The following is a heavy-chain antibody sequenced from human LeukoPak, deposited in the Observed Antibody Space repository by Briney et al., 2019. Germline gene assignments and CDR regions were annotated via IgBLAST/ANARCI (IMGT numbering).Heavy chain of an antibody. V-gene: IGHV3-21*01. D-gene: IGHD5-18*01. CDR1: GFTFSSYS. CDR3: ARVHLPFTWIQLWSLHY. J-gene: IGHJ4*02. CDR2: ISSSSSYI. Sequence: GGSLRLSCAASGFTFSSYSMNWVRQAPGKGLEWVSCISSSSSYIYYADSVKGRFTISRDNSKNTLYLQMNSLRAEDTALYYCARVHLPFTWIQLWSLHYWGQGTLVAVSS.